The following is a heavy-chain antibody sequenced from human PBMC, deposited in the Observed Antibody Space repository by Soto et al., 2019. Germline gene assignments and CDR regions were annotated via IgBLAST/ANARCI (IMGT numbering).Heavy chain of an antibody. V-gene: IGHV4-4*02. Sequence: QVQLQESGPGLVKPSGTLSLTCAVSGGSISSSNWWSWVRQSPGTGLEWIGEIYHGGTTNYNPSLKIRVTISVDESKDQFSLKLTSVTAADTAVYYCARSAGGNSFFEYWGQGTLVTVSS. J-gene: IGHJ4*02. D-gene: IGHD2-21*02. CDR1: GGSISSSNW. CDR2: IYHGGTT. CDR3: ARSAGGNSFFEY.